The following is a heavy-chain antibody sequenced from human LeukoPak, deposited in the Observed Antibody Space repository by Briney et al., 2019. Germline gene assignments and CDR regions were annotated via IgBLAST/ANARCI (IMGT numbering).Heavy chain of an antibody. CDR2: TSYDGSNK. CDR1: GFTFSSYA. D-gene: IGHD6-19*01. J-gene: IGHJ4*02. V-gene: IGHV3-30*04. CDR3: ARDGGIAVAGQRSIYYFDY. Sequence: GGSLRLSCAASGFTFSSYAMHWVRQAPGKGLEWVAVTSYDGSNKYYADSVKGRFTTSRDNSKNTLYLQMNSLRAEDTAVYYCARDGGIAVAGQRSIYYFDYWGQGTLVTVSS.